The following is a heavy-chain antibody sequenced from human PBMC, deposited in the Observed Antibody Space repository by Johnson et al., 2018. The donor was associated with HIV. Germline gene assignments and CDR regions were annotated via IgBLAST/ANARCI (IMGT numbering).Heavy chain of an antibody. Sequence: MLLVESGGGVVQPGGSLRLSCAASGFTFSSYAMSWVRQAPGKGLEWVSAISGSGGSTYYAASVTGRFTISRDNSKNTLYRQMNSLRAEDTAVYYCARADSSSSPWMGLDIWGQGTMVTVSS. D-gene: IGHD6-13*01. CDR3: ARADSSSSPWMGLDI. CDR1: GFTFSSYA. V-gene: IGHV3-23*04. CDR2: ISGSGGST. J-gene: IGHJ3*02.